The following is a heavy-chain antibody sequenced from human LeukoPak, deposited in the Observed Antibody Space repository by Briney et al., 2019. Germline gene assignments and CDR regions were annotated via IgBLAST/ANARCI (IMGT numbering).Heavy chain of an antibody. CDR2: IGTAGDP. D-gene: IGHD6-19*01. J-gene: IGHJ2*01. Sequence: QPGGSLRLSCAASGFTFSSYDMHWVRQATGNGLEWVSAIGTAGDPYYPGSVKGRFTISRENAKNSLYLQMNSLRAGDTAVYYCARGAYSSGPSRLLDWYFDLWGRGTLVTVSS. V-gene: IGHV3-13*05. CDR3: ARGAYSSGPSRLLDWYFDL. CDR1: GFTFSSYD.